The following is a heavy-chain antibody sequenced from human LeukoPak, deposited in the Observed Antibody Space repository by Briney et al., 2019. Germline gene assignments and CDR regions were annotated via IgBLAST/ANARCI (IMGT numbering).Heavy chain of an antibody. CDR1: GFTFSSYA. V-gene: IGHV3-30*04. J-gene: IGHJ4*02. Sequence: GRSLRLSCAASGFTFSSYAMHWVRQAPGKGLEWVAVISYDGSNKYYADSVKGRFTISRDNSKNMLYLQMNSLRAEDTAVYYCAKSPRATEDYWGQGTLVTVSS. CDR3: AKSPRATEDY. D-gene: IGHD1-26*01. CDR2: ISYDGSNK.